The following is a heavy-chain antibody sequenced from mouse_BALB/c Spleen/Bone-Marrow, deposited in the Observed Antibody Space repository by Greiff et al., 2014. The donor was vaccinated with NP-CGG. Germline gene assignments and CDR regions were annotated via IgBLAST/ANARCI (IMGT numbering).Heavy chain of an antibody. D-gene: IGHD1-1*01. CDR2: ISYSGST. J-gene: IGHJ1*01. Sequence: EVMLVESGPSLVKPSQTLSLTCSVTGDSITSGYWNWIRKFPGNKLEYMGYISYSGSTYYNPSLKSRISITRDTSKNQYYLQLNSVTTEDTATYYCARYYYGSSYWYFGVWGAGTTVTVSS. CDR3: ARYYYGSSYWYFGV. CDR1: GDSITSGY. V-gene: IGHV3-8*02.